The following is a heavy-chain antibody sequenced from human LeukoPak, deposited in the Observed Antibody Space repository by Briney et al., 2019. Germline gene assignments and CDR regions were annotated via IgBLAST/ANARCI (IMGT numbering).Heavy chain of an antibody. J-gene: IGHJ4*02. CDR3: ARSPNRGFRAEFDY. CDR1: GGSISSYY. D-gene: IGHD3-10*01. V-gene: IGHV4-59*08. CDR2: IYYSGST. Sequence: PSETLSLTCTVSGGSISSYYWSWIRQPPGKGLEWIGYIYYSGSTNYNPSLKSRVTISVDTSKNQFSLKLSSVTAADTAVYYCARSPNRGFRAEFDYWGQGTLVTVSS.